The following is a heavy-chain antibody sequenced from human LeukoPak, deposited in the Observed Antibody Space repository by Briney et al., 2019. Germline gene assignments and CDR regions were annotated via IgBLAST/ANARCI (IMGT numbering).Heavy chain of an antibody. V-gene: IGHV1-18*01. CDR2: ISAYNGNT. Sequence: GASVKVSCKASGYTFISYGISWVRQAPGQGLEWVGWISAYNGNTNYAQKLQDRVTMTTDTSTSTAYMELRSLRSEDTAVYYCARDNSVRDEAWWFNPWGQGTLVTVSS. D-gene: IGHD5-24*01. CDR1: GYTFISYG. CDR3: ARDNSVRDEAWWFNP. J-gene: IGHJ5*02.